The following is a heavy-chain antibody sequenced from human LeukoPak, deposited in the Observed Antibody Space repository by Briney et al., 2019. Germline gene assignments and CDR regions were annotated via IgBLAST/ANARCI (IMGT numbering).Heavy chain of an antibody. CDR3: ARVLQNYYHMDV. J-gene: IGHJ6*03. CDR2: IYDSGSA. Sequence: SETLSLTCTVSGGSISSYYWSWIRHPPGKGLEWIGFIYDSGSANYTTSLKSRVTMTVDTSKNQFSLKLNSVSAVDTAVYYCARVLQNYYHMDVWGKGTTVTVSS. V-gene: IGHV4-59*01. CDR1: GGSISSYY. D-gene: IGHD3-3*01.